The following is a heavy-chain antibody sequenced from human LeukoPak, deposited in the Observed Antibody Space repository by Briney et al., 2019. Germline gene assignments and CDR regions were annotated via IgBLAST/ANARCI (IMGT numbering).Heavy chain of an antibody. CDR1: GYTFTSYG. CDR3: ARDPPKIFGVVRTPWN. Sequence: ASVKVSCKASGYTFTSYGISWVRQAPGQGLEWMGWISAYNGNTNYAQKLQGRVTMTTDTSTSTAYMELRSLRSDDTAVYYCARDPPKIFGVVRTPWNWGQGTLVTVSS. D-gene: IGHD3-3*01. V-gene: IGHV1-18*01. J-gene: IGHJ4*02. CDR2: ISAYNGNT.